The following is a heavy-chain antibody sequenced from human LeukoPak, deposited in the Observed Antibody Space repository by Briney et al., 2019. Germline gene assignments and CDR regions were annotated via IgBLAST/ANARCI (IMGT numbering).Heavy chain of an antibody. CDR2: IYYSGST. D-gene: IGHD4-17*01. Sequence: SETLSLTCTVSGGSISSYYWSWIRQPPGKGLEWIGYIYYSGSTNYNPSLKSRVTISVDTSKNQFSLKLSSVTAADTAVYYCASGPPYGDYLNYYFDYWGQGTLVTVSS. J-gene: IGHJ4*02. V-gene: IGHV4-59*08. CDR1: GGSISSYY. CDR3: ASGPPYGDYLNYYFDY.